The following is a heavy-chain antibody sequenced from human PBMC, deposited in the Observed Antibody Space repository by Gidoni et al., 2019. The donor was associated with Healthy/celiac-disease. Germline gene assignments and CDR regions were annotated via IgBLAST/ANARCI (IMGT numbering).Heavy chain of an antibody. CDR2: IYYRGSP. Sequence: QVQLQESGPGLVKPSQTLSLTCTVSGCSISSGDYYWRWIRQPPGKGLEWIGYIYYRGSPYYNPSLKSRVTISVDTSKNQFSLKLSSVTAADTAVYYCARDRRYCSGGSCYSNWFDPWGQGTLVTVSS. V-gene: IGHV4-30-4*01. CDR3: ARDRRYCSGGSCYSNWFDP. CDR1: GCSISSGDYY. D-gene: IGHD2-15*01. J-gene: IGHJ5*02.